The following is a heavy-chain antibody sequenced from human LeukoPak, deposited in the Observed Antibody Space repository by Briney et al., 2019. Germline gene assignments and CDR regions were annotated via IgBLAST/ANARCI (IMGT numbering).Heavy chain of an antibody. CDR3: AWGYYDSSGYLHFDY. Sequence: SGGSLRLSCAASGFTFSSYAMSWVRQAPGKGLEWVSAISGSGGSTYYADSVKGRFTISRDNSKNTLYLQMNSLRAEDTAVYYCAWGYYDSSGYLHFDYWGQGTLVTVSS. CDR2: ISGSGGST. V-gene: IGHV3-23*01. J-gene: IGHJ4*02. D-gene: IGHD3-22*01. CDR1: GFTFSSYA.